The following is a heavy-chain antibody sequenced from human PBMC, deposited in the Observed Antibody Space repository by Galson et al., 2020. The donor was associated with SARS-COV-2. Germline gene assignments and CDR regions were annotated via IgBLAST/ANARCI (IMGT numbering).Heavy chain of an antibody. D-gene: IGHD2-2*01. CDR3: ARRGYCSSTSCYPDDAFDI. J-gene: IGHJ3*02. CDR2: TYPGDTDT. CDR1: GYRLTSYW. Sequence: GESLKLSCKGSGYRLTSYWIGWVRQMPGKGLEWLGNTYPGDTDTRYSPSFQGQVTISADKSISTAYLQWSSLKASDTAMYYCARRGYCSSTSCYPDDAFDIWGQGTMVTVFS. V-gene: IGHV5-51*01.